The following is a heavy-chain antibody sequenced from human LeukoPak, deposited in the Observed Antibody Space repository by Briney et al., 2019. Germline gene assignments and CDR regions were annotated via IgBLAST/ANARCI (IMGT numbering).Heavy chain of an antibody. V-gene: IGHV3-33*01. J-gene: IGHJ4*02. CDR2: IWYDGSNK. CDR1: GFTFSSYG. CDR3: ARDQGSGYARNAFDY. D-gene: IGHD5-12*01. Sequence: PGGSLRLSCAASGFTFSSYGMHWVRQAPSKGLEWVAVIWYDGSNKNYADSVKGRFTISRDNSKNTLYLKMNSLRAEDTAVYYCARDQGSGYARNAFDYWGQGTLVTVSS.